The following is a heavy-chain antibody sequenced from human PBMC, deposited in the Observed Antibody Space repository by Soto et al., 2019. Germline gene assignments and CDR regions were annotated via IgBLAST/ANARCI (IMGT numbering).Heavy chain of an antibody. Sequence: ASVKVSCKASGYTFTSYDINWVRQATGQGLEWMGWMNPNSGNTGYPQKFQGRVTMTRNTSISKADMELSSLGSEDTAVYYCARGDGYHSWGAFDIWGQGTMVTVSS. CDR3: ARGDGYHSWGAFDI. J-gene: IGHJ3*02. V-gene: IGHV1-8*01. CDR1: GYTFTSYD. D-gene: IGHD5-12*01. CDR2: MNPNSGNT.